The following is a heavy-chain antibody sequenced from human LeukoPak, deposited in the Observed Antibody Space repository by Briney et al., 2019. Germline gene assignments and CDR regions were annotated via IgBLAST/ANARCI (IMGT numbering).Heavy chain of an antibody. Sequence: PSETLSLTCTVSGYSISSGYYWGWIRQPPGKGLEWIGSIYHSGSTYYNPSLKSRVTISVDTSKNQFSLKLSSVTAADTAVCYCAREGAYYDFWSGYRAPYYMDVWGKGTTVTVSS. CDR3: AREGAYYDFWSGYRAPYYMDV. V-gene: IGHV4-38-2*02. J-gene: IGHJ6*03. CDR2: IYHSGST. CDR1: GYSISSGYY. D-gene: IGHD3-3*01.